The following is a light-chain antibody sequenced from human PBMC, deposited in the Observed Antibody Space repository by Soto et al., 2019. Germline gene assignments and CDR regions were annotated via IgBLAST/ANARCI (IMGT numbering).Light chain of an antibody. J-gene: IGKJ1*01. Sequence: EVVMTQSPATLSVSPGERATLSCRASQSVSNNLAWFQQKPGQAPRLLIYHASTRPTGIPARFSGSGSGTEFTLIISSLQSEDFAVYYCQQYNNWWTFGQGTKV. CDR3: QQYNNWWT. CDR1: QSVSNN. V-gene: IGKV3-15*01. CDR2: HAS.